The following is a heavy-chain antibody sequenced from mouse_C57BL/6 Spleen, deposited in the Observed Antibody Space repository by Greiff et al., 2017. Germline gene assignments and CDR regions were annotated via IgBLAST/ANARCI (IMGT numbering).Heavy chain of an antibody. CDR1: GYTFTGYW. D-gene: IGHD1-1*01. Sequence: QVQLQQSGAELMKPGASVKLSCKATGYTFTGYWLEWVKQRPGHGLEWIGEILPGSGSTNYNEKFKGKATFTADTSSNTAYMQLSSLTTEDSAIYYCARGPYYYGSTYYYAMDYWGQGTSVTVSS. J-gene: IGHJ4*01. CDR2: ILPGSGST. V-gene: IGHV1-9*01. CDR3: ARGPYYYGSTYYYAMDY.